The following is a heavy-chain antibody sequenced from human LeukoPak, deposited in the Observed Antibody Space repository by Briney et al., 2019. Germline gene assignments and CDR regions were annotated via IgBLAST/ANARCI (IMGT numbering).Heavy chain of an antibody. J-gene: IGHJ4*02. CDR1: GGPNCRYY. CDR3: ARMAAAGTDD. D-gene: IGHD6-13*01. CDR2: IYYCGST. V-gene: IGHV4-59*07. Sequence: SDTLSLPCTVSGGPNCRYYWRWMPHPPGKAVEWIGYIYYCGSTNYNPSLKSRGTISVDTSKTQFSLKLSSVTAADTAVYYGARMAAAGTDDWGQGTLVTVSS.